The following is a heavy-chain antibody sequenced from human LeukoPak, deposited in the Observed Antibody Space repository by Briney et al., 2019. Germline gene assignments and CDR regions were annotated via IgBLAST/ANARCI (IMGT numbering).Heavy chain of an antibody. V-gene: IGHV3-9*01. D-gene: IGHD5-18*01. J-gene: IGHJ4*02. CDR1: GFTFDDYA. CDR3: AKGGDTVKGYSYGRPFDH. Sequence: GRSLRLSCAASGFTFDDYAMHWVRQAPGKGLEWVSGISWNSGNIGYADSVKGRFTISRDNAKNSLYLQMNSLRAEDAALYYCAKGGDTVKGYSYGRPFDHWGQGTLVTVSS. CDR2: ISWNSGNI.